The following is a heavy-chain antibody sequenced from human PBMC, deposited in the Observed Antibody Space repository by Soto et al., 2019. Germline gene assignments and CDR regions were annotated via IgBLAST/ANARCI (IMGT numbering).Heavy chain of an antibody. CDR2: TNQDGSNK. V-gene: IGHV3-7*05. Sequence: EVQVVESGGGLVQPGGSLRLSCVASGFTFSRYWMSWVRQAPGKGLEWVSNTNQDGSNKYHADSVRGRFTVSRGNAKNSVFLEMNSLRAEDTAVYYCAGGSGWLTAYWGQGTLVTVSS. CDR3: AGGSGWLTAY. CDR1: GFTFSRYW. J-gene: IGHJ4*02. D-gene: IGHD6-19*01.